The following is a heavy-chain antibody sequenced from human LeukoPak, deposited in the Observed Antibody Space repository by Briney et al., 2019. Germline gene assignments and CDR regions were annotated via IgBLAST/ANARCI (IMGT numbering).Heavy chain of an antibody. CDR2: IIPIFGTA. Sequence: ASVKVSCKASGGTFSSYAISWVRQAPGQGLEWMGGIIPIFGTANYAQKFQGRVTITTDESTTTAYMELSSLRSEDTAVYYCGRDLGTAHSYWGQGTLVTVSS. J-gene: IGHJ4*02. CDR1: GGTFSSYA. CDR3: GRDLGTAHSY. D-gene: IGHD5-18*01. V-gene: IGHV1-69*05.